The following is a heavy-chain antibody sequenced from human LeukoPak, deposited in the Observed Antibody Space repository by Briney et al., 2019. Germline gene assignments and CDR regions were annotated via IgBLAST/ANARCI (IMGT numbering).Heavy chain of an antibody. Sequence: GGSLRPSCAASGFTFSSYAMSWVRQAPGKGLEWVSAISGSGGSTYYADSVKGRFTISRDNSKNTLYLQMNSLRAEDTAVYYCAKDLRFLEWLLPRNLDFDYWGQGTLVTVSS. CDR2: ISGSGGST. CDR1: GFTFSSYA. J-gene: IGHJ4*02. D-gene: IGHD3-3*01. CDR3: AKDLRFLEWLLPRNLDFDY. V-gene: IGHV3-23*01.